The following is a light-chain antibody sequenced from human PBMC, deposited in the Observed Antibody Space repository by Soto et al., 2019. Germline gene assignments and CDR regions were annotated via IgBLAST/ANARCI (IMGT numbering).Light chain of an antibody. J-gene: IGLJ1*01. V-gene: IGLV1-51*01. CDR2: DNE. CDR3: GSWGSSVTGSFYV. Sequence: QSVLTQPPSVSAAPGQTVTISCSGDTSNIGSNYVSWYQQVPGKAPKLLIYDNENRPSGIPDRFSGSRSGTSATLAITGLQTGDEAIYYCGSWGSSVTGSFYVFGSATQLTVL. CDR1: TSNIGSNY.